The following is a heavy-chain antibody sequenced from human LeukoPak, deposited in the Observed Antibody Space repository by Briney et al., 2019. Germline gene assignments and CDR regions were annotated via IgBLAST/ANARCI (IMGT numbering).Heavy chain of an antibody. CDR3: AKDIGIAVAGYFDY. Sequence: PGGSLRLSCAASGFTFDDYAMHWVRQAPGKGLEWVSGISWNSGSIGYADSVKGRFTISRGNAKNSLYLQMNSLRAEDTALYYCAKDIGIAVAGYFDYWGQGTLVTVSS. CDR2: ISWNSGSI. V-gene: IGHV3-9*01. CDR1: GFTFDDYA. D-gene: IGHD6-19*01. J-gene: IGHJ4*02.